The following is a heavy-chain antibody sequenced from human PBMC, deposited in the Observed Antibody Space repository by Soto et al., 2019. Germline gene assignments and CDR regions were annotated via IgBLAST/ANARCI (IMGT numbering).Heavy chain of an antibody. J-gene: IGHJ4*02. D-gene: IGHD2-2*01. CDR2: INLYGVKR. Sequence: QVQLVQSGAEVKKPGASVKVACKASGYIFSNYGISWVRQAPGQGFEWLGWINLYGVKRDYAQKFVGRVTRTAATSTSTGYMELRSLTYDDTAVYSCVREPPGSYQFDHWGQGTLVTVSS. CDR1: GYIFSNYG. V-gene: IGHV1-18*01. CDR3: VREPPGSYQFDH.